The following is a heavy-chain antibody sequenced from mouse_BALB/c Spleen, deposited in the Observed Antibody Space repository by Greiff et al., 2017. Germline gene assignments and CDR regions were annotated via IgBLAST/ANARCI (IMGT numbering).Heavy chain of an antibody. Sequence: QVQLQQPGAELVKPGASVKLSCKTSGYTFTSYWIQWVKQRPGQGLGWIGEIFPGTGTTYYNEKFKGKATLTIDTSSRTAYMQLSSLTSEDSAVYFCARGDDYESWGQGTLVTVSA. CDR2: IFPGTGTT. CDR3: ARGDDYES. D-gene: IGHD2-4*01. CDR1: GYTFTSYW. V-gene: IGHV1S132*01. J-gene: IGHJ3*01.